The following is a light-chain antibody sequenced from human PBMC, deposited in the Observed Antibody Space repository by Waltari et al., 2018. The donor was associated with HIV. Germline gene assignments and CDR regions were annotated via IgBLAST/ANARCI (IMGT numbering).Light chain of an antibody. CDR3: MQGAHWPPWT. V-gene: IGKV2-30*01. Sequence: DVVLNQSPLSLTVTLGLPDSMSCRSSSGLLFGDGNTYLNWFHQRPGQLPRRLIYKVSSRASGVPARISGSGSDTDFTLNISRVEAEDVGIFYCMQGAHWPPWTFGQGTKVEV. J-gene: IGKJ1*01. CDR1: SGLLFGDGNTY. CDR2: KVS.